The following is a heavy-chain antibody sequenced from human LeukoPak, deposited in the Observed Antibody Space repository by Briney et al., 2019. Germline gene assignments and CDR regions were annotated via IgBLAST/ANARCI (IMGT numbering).Heavy chain of an antibody. D-gene: IGHD6-13*01. CDR1: GYTFTGYY. J-gene: IGHJ1*01. V-gene: IGHV1-2*02. CDR3: ARIAAAGRGYLQH. CDR2: INPNSGGT. Sequence: GASVKVSCKTSGYTFTGYYIHWVRQAPGQGLEWMGWINPNSGGTNYAQKFQGRVTMTRDTSISTAYMELSRLRSDDRALYYCARIAAAGRGYLQHWGQGTLVTVSS.